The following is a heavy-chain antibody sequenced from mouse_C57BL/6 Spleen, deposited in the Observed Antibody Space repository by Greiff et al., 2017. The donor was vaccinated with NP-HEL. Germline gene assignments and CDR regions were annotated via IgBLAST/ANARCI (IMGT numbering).Heavy chain of an antibody. CDR2: INPSSGYT. V-gene: IGHV1-4*01. J-gene: IGHJ2*01. CDR3: ARFYYGNLYYFDY. Sequence: QVQLKESGAELARPGASVKMSCKASGYTFTSYTMHWVKQRPGQGLEWIGYINPSSGYTKYNQKFKDKATLTADKSSSTAYMQLSSLTSEDSAVYYCARFYYGNLYYFDYWGQGTTLTVSS. CDR1: GYTFTSYT. D-gene: IGHD2-1*01.